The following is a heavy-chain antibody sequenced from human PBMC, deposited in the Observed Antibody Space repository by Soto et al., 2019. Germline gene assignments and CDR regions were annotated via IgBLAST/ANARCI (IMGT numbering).Heavy chain of an antibody. Sequence: SETLSLTCAVSGGSISSGGYSWSWIRQPPGKGLEWIGYIYHSGSTYYNPSLKSRVTISGDTSKSQFSLKLNSVTAADTAVYYCARNSPGNAYDYWGPGTLVTVSS. CDR3: ARNSPGNAYDY. D-gene: IGHD1-26*01. CDR1: GGSISSGGYS. J-gene: IGHJ4*02. V-gene: IGHV4-30-2*01. CDR2: IYHSGST.